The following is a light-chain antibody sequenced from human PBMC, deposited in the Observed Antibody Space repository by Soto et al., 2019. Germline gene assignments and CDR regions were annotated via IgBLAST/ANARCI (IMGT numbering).Light chain of an antibody. V-gene: IGLV2-11*01. CDR1: SSDVGRYNF. CDR2: DVS. CDR3: CSPAGSSVV. Sequence: QSALTQPRSVSGSPGQSVTISCTGTSSDVGRYNFVSWYQQHPGKAPKLMIYDVSKRPSGVPDRFSGSKSGNTASLTISGLKAEDENAYYCCSPAGSSVVFGTGTKVTVL. J-gene: IGLJ1*01.